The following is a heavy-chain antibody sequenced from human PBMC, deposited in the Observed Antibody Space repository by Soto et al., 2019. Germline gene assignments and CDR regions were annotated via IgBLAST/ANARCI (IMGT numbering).Heavy chain of an antibody. J-gene: IGHJ5*02. D-gene: IGHD4-17*01. V-gene: IGHV1-69*13. Sequence: GASVKVSCKASGGTFSSHGISWVRQAPGQGLEWMGGIIPIFGTANYAQKFQGRVTITADESTSTAYMELSSLRSEDTAVYYCAKLPWADYGGIFDPWGQGTLVTV. CDR1: GGTFSSHG. CDR3: AKLPWADYGGIFDP. CDR2: IIPIFGTA.